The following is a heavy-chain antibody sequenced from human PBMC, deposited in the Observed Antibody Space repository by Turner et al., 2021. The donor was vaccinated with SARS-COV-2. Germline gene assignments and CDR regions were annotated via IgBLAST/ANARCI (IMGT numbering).Heavy chain of an antibody. Sequence: QVQLVQSGAEVKKPGSSVKVSCKASGGTFSSYASSWVRQAPGQGLEWMGGIIPIFGTANYAQKFQGRVTITADKSTSTAYMELSSLRSEDTAVYYCARGATMVRGVIQNLYYYYYGMDVWGQGTTVTVSS. CDR3: ARGATMVRGVIQNLYYYYYGMDV. CDR1: GGTFSSYA. D-gene: IGHD3-10*01. V-gene: IGHV1-69*06. CDR2: IIPIFGTA. J-gene: IGHJ6*02.